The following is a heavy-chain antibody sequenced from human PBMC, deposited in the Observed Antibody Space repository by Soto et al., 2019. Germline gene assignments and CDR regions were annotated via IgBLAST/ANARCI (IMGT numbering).Heavy chain of an antibody. J-gene: IGHJ4*02. D-gene: IGHD6-6*01. Sequence: QVQLVESGGGVVQPGRSLRLSCAASGFTVSSYGMHWVHQAPGKGLEWVAVISYDGSDKYYADSVKGRFTISRDNSNNTLYLQMNSLRAEDTAVYYCAKGYTRSSGWGQGTLVTVSS. CDR2: ISYDGSDK. V-gene: IGHV3-30*18. CDR3: AKGYTRSSG. CDR1: GFTVSSYG.